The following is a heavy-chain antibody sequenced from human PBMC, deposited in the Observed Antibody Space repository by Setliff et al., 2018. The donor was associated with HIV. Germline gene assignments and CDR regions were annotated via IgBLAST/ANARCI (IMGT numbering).Heavy chain of an antibody. D-gene: IGHD6-13*01. J-gene: IGHJ6*03. CDR1: GGSIRSYY. CDR3: ARGARLLAGYSDRWDYYYMAV. Sequence: KPSETLSLTCTVSGGSIRSYYWSWIRQPPGKGLEWIGYIYSSGSTNYNPSLKSRFTISVDTSKNQFSLKVNSVTAADTAVYYCARGARLLAGYSDRWDYYYMAVWGKGTTVTVSS. CDR2: IYSSGST. V-gene: IGHV4-59*12.